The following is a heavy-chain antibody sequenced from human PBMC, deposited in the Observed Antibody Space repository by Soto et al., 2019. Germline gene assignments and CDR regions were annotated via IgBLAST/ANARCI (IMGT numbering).Heavy chain of an antibody. CDR1: GFTFSDYY. J-gene: IGHJ6*02. Sequence: GGSLRLSCAASGFTFSDYYMSWIRQAPGKGLEYISYISSSSGSTNYADSVKGRFTISRDNAKNSLYLQMSSLRAEDTAVYYCARDRGGYDRLYYYHGMDVWGQGTTVTV. CDR2: ISSSSGST. CDR3: ARDRGGYDRLYYYHGMDV. V-gene: IGHV3-11*06. D-gene: IGHD5-12*01.